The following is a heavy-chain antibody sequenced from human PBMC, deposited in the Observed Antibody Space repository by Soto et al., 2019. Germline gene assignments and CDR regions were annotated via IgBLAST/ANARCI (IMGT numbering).Heavy chain of an antibody. CDR1: GFTFSDYY. J-gene: IGHJ6*02. Sequence: GGSLRLSCAASGFTFSDYYMSWIRQAPGKGLEYISYISSSSGSTNYADSVKGRFTISRDNAKNSLYLQMSSLRAEDTAVYYCARDRGGYDRLYYYHGMDVWGQGTTVTV. CDR2: ISSSSGST. CDR3: ARDRGGYDRLYYYHGMDV. V-gene: IGHV3-11*06. D-gene: IGHD5-12*01.